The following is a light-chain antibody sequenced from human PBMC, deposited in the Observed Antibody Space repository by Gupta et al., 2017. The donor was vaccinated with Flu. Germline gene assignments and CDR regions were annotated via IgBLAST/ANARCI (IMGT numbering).Light chain of an antibody. Sequence: GDRVTITCRASQDISSYLAWYQQKSGKVPKLLIYAASSLQSGVPSRFSGSGSGTAFTLTIISLQPEDVATYYCQKYNSAPPTFGGGTKVAI. V-gene: IGKV1-27*01. J-gene: IGKJ4*01. CDR2: AAS. CDR3: QKYNSAPPT. CDR1: QDISSY.